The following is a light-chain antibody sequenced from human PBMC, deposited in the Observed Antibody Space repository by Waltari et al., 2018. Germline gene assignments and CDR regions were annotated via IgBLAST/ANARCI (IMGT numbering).Light chain of an antibody. V-gene: IGLV3-1*01. CDR3: QAWDIKNVI. CDR1: KLENKL. Sequence: SYELTQAHSVSVSPGQTATITCSGDKLENKLTSWYQQKPGQSPVLVLYQDTKRPSGISERLSGSNSGDTATLTITGTQTTDEADYYCQAWDIKNVIFGGGTKLTVL. CDR2: QDT. J-gene: IGLJ2*01.